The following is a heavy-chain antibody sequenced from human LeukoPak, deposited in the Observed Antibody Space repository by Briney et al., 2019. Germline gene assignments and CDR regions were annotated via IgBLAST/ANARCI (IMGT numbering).Heavy chain of an antibody. J-gene: IGHJ4*02. CDR3: AKVIRAMTTVNPIDY. D-gene: IGHD4-17*01. CDR2: ISGSGGST. CDR1: GFTFSSYA. Sequence: GGSLRLSCAASGFTFSSYAMSWVRQAPGKGLEWVSAISGSGGSTYYADSVKGRFTISRDNSKNTLYLQMNSLKAEDTAVYYCAKVIRAMTTVNPIDYWGQGTLVTVSS. V-gene: IGHV3-23*01.